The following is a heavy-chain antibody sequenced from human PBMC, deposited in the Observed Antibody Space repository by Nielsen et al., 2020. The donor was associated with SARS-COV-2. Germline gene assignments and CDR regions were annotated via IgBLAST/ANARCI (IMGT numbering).Heavy chain of an antibody. CDR1: GFTFSSYW. CDR2: ISGSGGST. Sequence: GESLKISCAASGFTFSSYWMHWVRQAPGKGLEWVSAISGSGGSTYYADSVKGRFTISRDNSKNTLYLQMNSLRAEDTAVYYCARDFSSGSGSVYYYYYMDVWGKGTTVTVSS. J-gene: IGHJ6*03. D-gene: IGHD3-3*01. CDR3: ARDFSSGSGSVYYYYYMDV. V-gene: IGHV3-23*01.